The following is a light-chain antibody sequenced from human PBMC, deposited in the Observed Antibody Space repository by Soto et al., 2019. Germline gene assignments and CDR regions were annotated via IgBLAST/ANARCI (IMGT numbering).Light chain of an antibody. CDR2: GAS. J-gene: IGKJ1*01. CDR1: QSSISSY. Sequence: DSLFTHSSGTLSLSPGERATLSYRAIQSSISSYLAWYQQKPGQAPRLLIHGASTRATGFPARFSGSGSGTDFTLTISSLEPEDFAVYYCQQRSNWPPGWTFGQGTKVDIK. CDR3: QQRSNWPPGWT. V-gene: IGKV3-11*01.